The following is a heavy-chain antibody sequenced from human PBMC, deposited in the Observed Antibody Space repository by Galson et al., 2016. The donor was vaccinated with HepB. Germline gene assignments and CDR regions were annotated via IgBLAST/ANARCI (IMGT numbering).Heavy chain of an antibody. D-gene: IGHD2-8*01. CDR3: AREVYEQWGKYFDP. V-gene: IGHV4-31*11. J-gene: IGHJ5*02. CDR2: IFHSGGT. CDR1: GGSVSSGGYY. Sequence: LSLTCAVSGGSVSSGGYYWSWVRQLQGEGLEWIGNIFHSGGTYYNPSLKSRVTISVDTSKNQFSLNLNSVTAADTAIYYCAREVYEQWGKYFDPWGQGTLVTVSS.